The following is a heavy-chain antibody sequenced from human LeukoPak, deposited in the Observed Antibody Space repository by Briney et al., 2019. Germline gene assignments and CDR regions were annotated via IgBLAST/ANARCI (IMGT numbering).Heavy chain of an antibody. CDR1: GFTFRSYD. CDR3: TRGPDYYDSSGLDY. CDR2: IGTAGEI. D-gene: IGHD3-22*01. Sequence: GGSLRLSCAASGFTFRSYDMHWVRQATGKGLEWVSGIGTAGEIYYPGSVKGRFTISRENAKNSLYLQMNSLRAGDTAVYYCTRGPDYYDSSGLDYWGQGTLVTVSS. V-gene: IGHV3-13*01. J-gene: IGHJ4*02.